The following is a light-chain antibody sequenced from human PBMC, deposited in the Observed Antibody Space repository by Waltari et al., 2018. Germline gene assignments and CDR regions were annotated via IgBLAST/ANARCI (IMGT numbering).Light chain of an antibody. Sequence: QSALTQPRSVSGSPGQSVTISCTGTSSDVGSYDYVSWYQQHPGKAPKVMIYDVNKRPSGVPDRFSGSKSGNTASLTISGLQAEEEAEYYCCSYGGSYYVLGTGTEVTVL. J-gene: IGLJ1*01. CDR1: SSDVGSYDY. V-gene: IGLV2-11*01. CDR2: DVN. CDR3: CSYGGSYYV.